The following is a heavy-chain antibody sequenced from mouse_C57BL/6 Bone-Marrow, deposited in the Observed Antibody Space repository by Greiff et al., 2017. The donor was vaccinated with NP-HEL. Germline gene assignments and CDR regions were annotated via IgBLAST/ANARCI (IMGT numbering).Heavy chain of an antibody. Sequence: EVQVVESGPGLAKPSQSLSLTCSVTGYSITSDYWNWIRQSPGNKLEYMGYISYSGSTYSTPSPKSRIFITRDTSTNQYNLLLNSVTTEDTDTYYCARDVGSYGIYTLYWNVDVWGTGTTVTVSS. D-gene: IGHD2-1*01. CDR2: ISYSGST. CDR1: GYSITSDY. V-gene: IGHV3-8*01. CDR3: ARDVGSYGIYTLYWNVDV. J-gene: IGHJ1*03.